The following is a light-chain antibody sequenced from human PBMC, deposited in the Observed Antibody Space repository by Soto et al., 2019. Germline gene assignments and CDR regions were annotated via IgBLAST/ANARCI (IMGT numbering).Light chain of an antibody. CDR3: QSYDSSLSVGV. CDR2: GNS. Sequence: QSVLTQPPSVSGAPGQRVTISCTGRSSNIGAGYDVHWYQQLPGTAPKLLIYGNSNRPSGVPDRFSGSKSGTSASLAITGLQAEDEADYYCQSYDSSLSVGVFGTGT. J-gene: IGLJ1*01. V-gene: IGLV1-40*01. CDR1: SSNIGAGYD.